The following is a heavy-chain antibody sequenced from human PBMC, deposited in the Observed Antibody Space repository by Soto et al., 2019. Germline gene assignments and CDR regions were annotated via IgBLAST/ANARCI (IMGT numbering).Heavy chain of an antibody. J-gene: IGHJ6*02. CDR1: GGSGSTYY. Sequence: PSETLSLTCTFSGGSGSTYYWTWIRQPAGKGLEWIGRVYTSGGTNYNPSLKSRVTMSRDTSKKQFFLSLSSVTAADTAVYYCARGAAAGVDYGMDLWGQGTTVT. V-gene: IGHV4-4*07. CDR3: ARGAAAGVDYGMDL. D-gene: IGHD6-13*01. CDR2: VYTSGGT.